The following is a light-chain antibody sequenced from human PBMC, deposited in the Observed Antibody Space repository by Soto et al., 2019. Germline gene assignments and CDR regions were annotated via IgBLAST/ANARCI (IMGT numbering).Light chain of an antibody. CDR3: QQSYNTPPYT. J-gene: IGKJ2*01. CDR2: GAS. V-gene: IGKV1-39*01. Sequence: DIQMTQSPSSLSASVGDRVTITCRATQSIGNHLNWYQQKPGNAPKLLIFGASNLQSGVPSRFSGSGSGTDFTLTINSLQLEDFATYYCQQSYNTPPYTFGPGTKLEIK. CDR1: QSIGNH.